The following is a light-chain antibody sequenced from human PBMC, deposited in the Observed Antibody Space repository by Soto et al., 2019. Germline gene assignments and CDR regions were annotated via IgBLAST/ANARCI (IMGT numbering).Light chain of an antibody. J-gene: IGKJ1*01. CDR3: QQCYMGWT. CDR1: QSIGRF. Sequence: DIQMTQSPSTLSASVVDRVTITGRASQSIGRFLAWYQHQPGKAPKLLIYDASTLESGVPSRFSGTGSGTEFTFSITSLQPEDFGTYYCQQCYMGWTFGQGTKVDIK. CDR2: DAS. V-gene: IGKV1-5*01.